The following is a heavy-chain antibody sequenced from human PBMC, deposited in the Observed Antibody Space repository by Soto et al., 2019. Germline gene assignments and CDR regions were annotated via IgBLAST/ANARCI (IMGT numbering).Heavy chain of an antibody. CDR2: IGSSSSYI. D-gene: IGHD6-19*01. CDR1: GFAFSNYG. V-gene: IGHV3-21*01. J-gene: IGHJ4*02. Sequence: PGGSLRLSCAASGFAFSNYGMNWVRQAPGKGLEWVSSIGSSSSYIYSADSVKGRFTISRDNAKNSVFLQMNSLRYEDTAVYFCARLKTTSGLSGHAYWGQGTRVTVSS. CDR3: ARLKTTSGLSGHAY.